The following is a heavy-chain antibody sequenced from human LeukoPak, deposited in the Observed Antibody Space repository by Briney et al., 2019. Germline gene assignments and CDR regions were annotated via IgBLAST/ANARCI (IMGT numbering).Heavy chain of an antibody. V-gene: IGHV1-2*02. CDR1: GYTFTDYF. D-gene: IGHD6-25*01. CDR2: IDPKSGAT. J-gene: IGHJ4*02. Sequence: ASVKVSCKASGYTFTDYFTHWVRQAPGQGLEWMGWIDPKSGATNFAQNFQGRVTMTRDTSIYTAYMDLSSLRSDDTAMYYCAKTGRKSGYDRQDYWGQGTLVNVSS. CDR3: AKTGRKSGYDRQDY.